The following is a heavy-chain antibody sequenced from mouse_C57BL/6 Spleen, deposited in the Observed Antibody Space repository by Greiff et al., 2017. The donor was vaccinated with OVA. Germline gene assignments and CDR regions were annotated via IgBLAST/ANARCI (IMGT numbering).Heavy chain of an antibody. J-gene: IGHJ2*01. CDR1: GYTFTSYW. CDR2: IYPGNGGT. D-gene: IGHD2-13*01. Sequence: QVQLQQPGTELVKPGASVKLSCKASGYTFTSYWMPWVKQRPGQGLEWIGDIYPGNGGTNYNEKFKSKATLTVDKSSSTAYMQLSSLTSEDSAVYYCARSTSACDHYYFDYWGKGTTLTVSS. V-gene: IGHV1-53*01. CDR3: ARSTSACDHYYFDY.